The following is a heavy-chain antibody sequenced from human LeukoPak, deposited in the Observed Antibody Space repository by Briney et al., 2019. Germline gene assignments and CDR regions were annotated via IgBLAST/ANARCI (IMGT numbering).Heavy chain of an antibody. D-gene: IGHD3-10*02. J-gene: IGHJ6*04. Sequence: GGSLRLSCAASGFTFSSYWMSWVRQAPGKGLEWVANIKQDGSEKYYVDSVKGRFTISRDSAKKSLYLQMNSLRAEDTAVYYCAELGITMIGGVWGKGTTVTISS. CDR2: IKQDGSEK. V-gene: IGHV3-7*01. CDR1: GFTFSSYW. CDR3: AELGITMIGGV.